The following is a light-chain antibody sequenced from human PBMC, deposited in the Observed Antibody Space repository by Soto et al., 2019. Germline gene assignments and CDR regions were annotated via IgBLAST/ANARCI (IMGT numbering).Light chain of an antibody. CDR2: EVS. CDR3: SSYTSSSTFV. CDR1: SSDVGGYNY. Sequence: QSALTQPASVSGSPGQSITISCTGTSSDVGGYNYVSWYQQHPGEAPKLMIYEVSNRPSGVSNRFSGSKSGNTASLTISGLQAEDEADYYCSSYTSSSTFVFXTGTKVTVL. V-gene: IGLV2-14*01. J-gene: IGLJ1*01.